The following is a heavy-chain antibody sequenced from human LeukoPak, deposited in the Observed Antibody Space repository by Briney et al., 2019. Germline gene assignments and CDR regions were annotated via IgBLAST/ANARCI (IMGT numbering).Heavy chain of an antibody. CDR1: GFTFSTYW. J-gene: IGHJ5*02. CDR3: ARDGINWADR. D-gene: IGHD3-16*01. CDR2: ISRSSSLI. Sequence: GGSLRLSCAASGFTFSTYWMHWVRQTPGKGLEWVSYISRSSSLIIYADSVKGRFTVSRDNGKNSLYLDMNSLTVEDTGLYYCARDGINWADRWGQGTLVTVSS. V-gene: IGHV3-21*05.